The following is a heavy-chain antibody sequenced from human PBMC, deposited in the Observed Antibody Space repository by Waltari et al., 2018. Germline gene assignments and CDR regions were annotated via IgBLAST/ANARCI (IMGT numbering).Heavy chain of an antibody. J-gene: IGHJ5*02. CDR2: IDPHSGGT. V-gene: IGHV1-2*02. CDR3: ARVLEGTVTTLGRWFDP. Sequence: QVQLVQSGPEVKKPAASVKVSCKASGYPFTDYYIHWVRQAPGQGLEWMGSIDPHSGGTSYAQKFQGRVTMTRDTSKNQFSLKLSSVTAADTAVYYCARVLEGTVTTLGRWFDPWGQGTLVTVSS. CDR1: GYPFTDYY. D-gene: IGHD4-17*01.